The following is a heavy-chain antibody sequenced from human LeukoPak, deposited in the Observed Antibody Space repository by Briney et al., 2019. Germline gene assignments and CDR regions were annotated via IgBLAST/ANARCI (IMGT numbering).Heavy chain of an antibody. D-gene: IGHD2-2*01. CDR1: GGSISSYY. J-gene: IGHJ5*02. V-gene: IGHV4-59*12. CDR2: IYYSGST. Sequence: SETLSLTCTVSGGSISSYYWSWIRQPPGKGLEWIGYIYYSGSTNYNPSLKSRVAISVDTSKNQFSLKLSSVTAADTAVYYCARVLRYCSSTSCYLSWFDPWGQGTLVTVSS. CDR3: ARVLRYCSSTSCYLSWFDP.